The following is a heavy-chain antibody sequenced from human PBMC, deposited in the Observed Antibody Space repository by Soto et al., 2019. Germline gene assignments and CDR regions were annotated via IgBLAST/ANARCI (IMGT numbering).Heavy chain of an antibody. V-gene: IGHV3-7*03. CDR3: ARYANCSGGSCRDWYFDL. Sequence: GGSLRLSCAASGFTFSSYWMSWVRQAPGKGLEWVANIKQDGSEEYYVDSVKGRFTISRDNAKGSLYLQMNSMRAEDTAVYYCARYANCSGGSCRDWYFDLWGRGTLVTVSS. CDR1: GFTFSSYW. CDR2: IKQDGSEE. J-gene: IGHJ2*01. D-gene: IGHD2-15*01.